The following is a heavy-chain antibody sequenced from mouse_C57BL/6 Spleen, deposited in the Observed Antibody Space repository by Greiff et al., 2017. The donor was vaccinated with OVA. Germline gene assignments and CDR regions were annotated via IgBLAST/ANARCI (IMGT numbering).Heavy chain of an antibody. CDR1: GYTFTDYY. D-gene: IGHD2-3*01. CDR2: INPNNGGT. CDR3: ARGQEGFYDGYYVDFDY. Sequence: EVQLQQSGPELVKPGASVKISCKASGYTFTDYYMNWVKQSHGKSLEWIGDINPNNGGTSYNQKFKGKATLTVDKSSSTAYMELRSLTSEDSAVYYCARGQEGFYDGYYVDFDYWGQGTTLTVSS. J-gene: IGHJ2*01. V-gene: IGHV1-26*01.